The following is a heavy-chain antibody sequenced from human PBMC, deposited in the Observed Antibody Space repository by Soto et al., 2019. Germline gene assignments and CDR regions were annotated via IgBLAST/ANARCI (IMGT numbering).Heavy chain of an antibody. V-gene: IGHV1-18*01. CDR3: ARDNYGDLWSGYAFYYFDY. D-gene: IGHD3-3*01. J-gene: IGHJ4*01. Sequence: ASVKVSCKTSGYALTSYGISWVGQAPGRVLEWMGCISAYSGKTNYAQKFKGRLTMTKDTSTSTAYIELRSLRSDDTALYYCARDNYGDLWSGYAFYYFDYSG. CDR1: GYALTSYG. CDR2: ISAYSGKT.